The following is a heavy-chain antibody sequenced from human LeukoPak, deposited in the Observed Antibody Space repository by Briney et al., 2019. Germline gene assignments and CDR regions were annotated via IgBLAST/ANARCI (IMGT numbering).Heavy chain of an antibody. J-gene: IGHJ5*02. Sequence: PSETLSLTCTVSGGSISSYYWSWIRQPPGKGLEWIGYIYYSGSTNYNPSLKSRVTISVDTSKNQFSLKLSSVTAADTAVYYCARLEYSCSSAWFDPWGQGTLVTVSS. D-gene: IGHD6-6*01. CDR1: GGSISSYY. CDR3: ARLEYSCSSAWFDP. V-gene: IGHV4-59*08. CDR2: IYYSGST.